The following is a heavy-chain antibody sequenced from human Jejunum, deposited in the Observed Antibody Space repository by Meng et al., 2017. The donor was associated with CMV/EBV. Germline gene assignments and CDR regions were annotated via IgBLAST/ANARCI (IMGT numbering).Heavy chain of an antibody. J-gene: IGHJ4*02. D-gene: IGHD2-15*01. CDR1: CSTFTSYS. CDR2: LHTNAGHP. CDR3: TRGSYCSSGRCYSDY. Sequence: SCSTFTSYSMSWVRQSPGHRLAWVGWLHTNAGHPPYAPSFAGRFVFSLVASFRTADLPISSLKAEATTVYYCTRGSYCSSGRCYSDYWGQGTLVTVSS. V-gene: IGHV7-4-1*02.